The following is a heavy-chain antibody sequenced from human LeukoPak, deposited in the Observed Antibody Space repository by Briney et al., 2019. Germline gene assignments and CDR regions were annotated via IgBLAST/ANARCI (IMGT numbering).Heavy chain of an antibody. V-gene: IGHV3-64D*06. J-gene: IGHJ4*02. CDR2: ISSNGDNT. CDR1: GFTFSTYV. CDR3: VRGTGY. Sequence: GGSLRLSCSVSGFTFSTYVMHWVRRAPGKGLEYVSAISSNGDNTYYADSVKGRFTISRDSSKNTLYLQMSSLRADDTAVYYCVRGTGYWGQGTLVTVSS.